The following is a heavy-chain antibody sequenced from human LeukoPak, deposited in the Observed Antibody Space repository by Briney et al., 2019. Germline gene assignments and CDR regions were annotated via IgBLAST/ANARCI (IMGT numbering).Heavy chain of an antibody. CDR2: IFYSGRT. CDR1: GGSISSGNNH. V-gene: IGHV4-30-4*01. CDR3: ARSRDYDSSGYPYYFDT. J-gene: IGHJ4*02. D-gene: IGHD3-22*01. Sequence: SQTLSLTCTVSGGSISSGNNHWSWIRQSPGKGLEWIGYIFYSGRTYYNPSLKSRVTISIDTSKNQFSLKLTSVTAPDTAVFYCARSRDYDSSGYPYYFDTWGQGTLVTVSS.